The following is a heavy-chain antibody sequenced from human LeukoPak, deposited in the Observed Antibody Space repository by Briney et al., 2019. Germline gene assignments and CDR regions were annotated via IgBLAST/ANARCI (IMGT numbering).Heavy chain of an antibody. V-gene: IGHV3-66*01. CDR2: IYSGGST. CDR3: AKGTGNYVRWFDP. J-gene: IGHJ5*02. CDR1: GFTVSSNY. D-gene: IGHD3-16*01. Sequence: PGRSLRLSCAASGFTVSSNYMSWVRQAPGKGLEWVSVIYSGGSTYYADSVKGRFTISRDNSKNTLYLQMNSLRAEDTAVYYCAKGTGNYVRWFDPWGQGTLVTVSS.